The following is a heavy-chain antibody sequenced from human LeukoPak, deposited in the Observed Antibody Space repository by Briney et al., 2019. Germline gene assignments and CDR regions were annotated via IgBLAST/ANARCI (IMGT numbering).Heavy chain of an antibody. CDR1: GYTFTSYG. CDR3: ARDSRQWLDGGFDY. V-gene: IGHV1-18*01. J-gene: IGHJ4*02. Sequence: ASVKVSCKASGYTFTSYGISWVRQAPGQGLEWMGWISAYNGNTNYAQKLQGRVTMTTDISTSTAYMELRSLRSDDTAVYYCARDSRQWLDGGFDYWGQGTLVTVSS. CDR2: ISAYNGNT. D-gene: IGHD6-19*01.